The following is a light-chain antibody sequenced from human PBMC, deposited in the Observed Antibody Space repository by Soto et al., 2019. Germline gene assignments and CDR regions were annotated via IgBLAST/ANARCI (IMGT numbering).Light chain of an antibody. Sequence: EVVLTQSPATLSLSPGERATLSCRASQSVDRYVAWYQQKPGQAPRLLIYDASNRATGVPARFSGSGSGTDFTLTISSLEPEDFAVYYCNQRKIWPPITFGQGTRLE. CDR2: DAS. V-gene: IGKV3-11*01. J-gene: IGKJ5*01. CDR3: NQRKIWPPIT. CDR1: QSVDRY.